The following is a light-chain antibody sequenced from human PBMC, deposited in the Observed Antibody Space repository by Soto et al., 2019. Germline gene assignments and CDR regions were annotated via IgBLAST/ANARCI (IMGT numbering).Light chain of an antibody. J-gene: IGKJ4*01. V-gene: IGKV3D-20*02. CDR3: QQRSNWPLT. CDR1: QSVSSSY. Sequence: PGERVTLSCRASQSVSSSYLTWYQQKPGQAPRLLIYGASTRATGIPARFSGSGSGTDFTLTIGSLQPEDFAVYYCQQRSNWPLTFGGGTTGDIK. CDR2: GAS.